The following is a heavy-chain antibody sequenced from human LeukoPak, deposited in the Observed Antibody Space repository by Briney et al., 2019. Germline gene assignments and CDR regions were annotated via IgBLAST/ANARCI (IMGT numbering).Heavy chain of an antibody. V-gene: IGHV3-30-3*01. D-gene: IGHD2-2*03. CDR1: GFTFNKYA. J-gene: IGHJ6*03. CDR3: ARDMDIVVVDYYMDV. CDR2: ISYDGSNK. Sequence: GGSLRLSCAASGFTFNKYAMSWVRQAPGKGLEWVAVISYDGSNKYYADSVKGRFTISRDNSKNTLYLQMNSLRAEDTAVYYCARDMDIVVVDYYMDVWGKGTTVTVSS.